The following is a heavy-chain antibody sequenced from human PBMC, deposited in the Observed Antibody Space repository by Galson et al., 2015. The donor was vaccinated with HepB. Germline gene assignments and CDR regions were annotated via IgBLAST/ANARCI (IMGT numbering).Heavy chain of an antibody. J-gene: IGHJ6*02. V-gene: IGHV7-4-1*02. CDR3: ARGEVAVAQGRYYYYYGMDV. Sequence: SVKVSCKASGYTFTSYAMNWVRQAPGQGLEWMGWINTNTGNPTYAQGFTGRFVFSLDTSVSTAYLQISSLKAEDTAVYYCARGEVAVAQGRYYYYYGMDVWGQGTTVTVSS. CDR1: GYTFTSYA. CDR2: INTNTGNP. D-gene: IGHD1-26*01.